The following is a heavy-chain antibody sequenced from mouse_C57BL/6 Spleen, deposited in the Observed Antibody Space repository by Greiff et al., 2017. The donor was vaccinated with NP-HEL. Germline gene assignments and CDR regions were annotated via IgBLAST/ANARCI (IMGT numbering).Heavy chain of an antibody. D-gene: IGHD1-1*01. J-gene: IGHJ2*01. CDR3: TGDYYGSKSD. Sequence: EVQVEQSGGGLVQPGASMKLSCVASGFTFSNYWMNWVRQSPEQGLEWVGQISPKSDNSASHYAETVKGTFTISRDDSKSRVYLQMNNLRAEDTGIYYCTGDYYGSKSDWGQGTTLTVAS. CDR2: ISPKSDNSAS. CDR1: GFTFSNYW. V-gene: IGHV6-3*01.